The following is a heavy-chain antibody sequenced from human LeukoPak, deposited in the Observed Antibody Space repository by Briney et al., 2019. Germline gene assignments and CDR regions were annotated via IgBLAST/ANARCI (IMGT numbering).Heavy chain of an antibody. V-gene: IGHV3-23*01. J-gene: IGHJ4*02. Sequence: PGGSLRLSCAASGFTFSNFAMSWVRQAPGKGLQWVSAISDSGGGTFYADSVKGRFTISRDNSKNTLYLQMNSLRAEDTAVYYCAKVGVEWVAFEYWGQGTLVTVSS. CDR3: AKVGVEWVAFEY. CDR1: GFTFSNFA. CDR2: ISDSGGGT. D-gene: IGHD3-16*01.